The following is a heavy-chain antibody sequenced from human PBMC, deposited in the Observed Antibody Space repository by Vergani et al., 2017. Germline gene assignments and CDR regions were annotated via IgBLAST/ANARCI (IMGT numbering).Heavy chain of an antibody. CDR3: ARHCSGGSCYGPYYYYGMDV. V-gene: IGHV4-39*01. Sequence: QLQLQESGPGLVKPSETLSLTCTVSGGSISSSSYYWGWIRQPPGKGLEWIGSIYYSGSTYYNPSLKSRVTISVDTSKNQFSLKLSSVTAADTAVYYCARHCSGGSCYGPYYYYGMDVWGQGTTVTVSS. CDR1: GGSISSSSYY. CDR2: IYYSGST. D-gene: IGHD2-15*01. J-gene: IGHJ6*02.